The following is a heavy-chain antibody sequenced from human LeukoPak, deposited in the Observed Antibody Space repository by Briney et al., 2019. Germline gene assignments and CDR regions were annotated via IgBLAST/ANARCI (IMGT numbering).Heavy chain of an antibody. CDR2: FDPEDGET. J-gene: IGHJ3*02. D-gene: IGHD6-6*01. CDR3: ARDRNSGSSLDI. Sequence: ASVKVSCKVSGYTLTELSMHWVRQAPGKGLEWMGGFDPEDGETIYAQKFQGRVTMTRDTSISTAYMELSSLKSDDTAVYYCARDRNSGSSLDIWGQGTMLTVSS. CDR1: GYTLTELS. V-gene: IGHV1-24*01.